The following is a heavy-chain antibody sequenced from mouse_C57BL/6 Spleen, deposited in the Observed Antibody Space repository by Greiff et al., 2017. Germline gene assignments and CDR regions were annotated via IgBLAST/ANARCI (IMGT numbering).Heavy chain of an antibody. J-gene: IGHJ3*01. CDR2: ISYDGNN. Sequence: ESGPGLVKPSQSLSLTCSVTGYSITSGYYWNWIRQFPGNKLEWMGYISYDGNNNYNPSLKNRISITRDTSKNQFFLTLNSVTTEDTATYYCARDGNYAWFAYWGQGTLVTVSA. CDR1: GYSITSGYY. D-gene: IGHD2-1*01. V-gene: IGHV3-6*01. CDR3: ARDGNYAWFAY.